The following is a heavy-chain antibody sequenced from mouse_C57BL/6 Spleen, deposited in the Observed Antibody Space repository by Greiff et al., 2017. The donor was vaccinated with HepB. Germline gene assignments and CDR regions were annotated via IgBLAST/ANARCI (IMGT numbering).Heavy chain of an antibody. CDR3: ARRGYYGSSYLWYFDV. CDR1: GYTFTDYN. Sequence: EVKLQQSGPELVKPGASVKIPCKASGYTFTDYNMDWVKQSHGKSLEWIGDINPNNGGTIYNQKFKGKATLTVDKSSSTAYMELRSLTSEDTAVYYCARRGYYGSSYLWYFDVWGTGTTVTVSS. CDR2: INPNNGGT. J-gene: IGHJ1*03. D-gene: IGHD1-1*01. V-gene: IGHV1-18*01.